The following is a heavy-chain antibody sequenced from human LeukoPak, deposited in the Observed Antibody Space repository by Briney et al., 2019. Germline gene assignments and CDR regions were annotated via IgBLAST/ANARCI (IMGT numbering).Heavy chain of an antibody. V-gene: IGHV3-48*01. CDR1: GFTFSSYS. CDR3: ARGTGTTDY. J-gene: IGHJ4*02. CDR2: ISSCSRTI. D-gene: IGHD1-7*01. Sequence: PGGSLRLSCAASGFTFSSYSMNWVRQAPGKGLEWVSYISSCSRTIYYADSVKGRFTISRDNSKNTVYLQMNTLRAEDTAVYYCARGTGTTDYWGQGTLVTVSS.